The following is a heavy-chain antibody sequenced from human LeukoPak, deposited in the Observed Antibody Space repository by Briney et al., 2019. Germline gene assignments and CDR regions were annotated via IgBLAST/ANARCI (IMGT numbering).Heavy chain of an antibody. V-gene: IGHV3-66*01. CDR2: IYRGGST. CDR3: ARAVEQWRVHFDL. CDR1: GFTVSSSY. Sequence: GGSLRLSCAASGFTVSSSYMSWVRQAPGKGLEWVSVIYRGGSTYHVDSVKGRFTISRDNYKKTLYLQMNSLRAEDTAVYYCARAVEQWRVHFDLWGRGTLVTVSS. J-gene: IGHJ2*01. D-gene: IGHD6-19*01.